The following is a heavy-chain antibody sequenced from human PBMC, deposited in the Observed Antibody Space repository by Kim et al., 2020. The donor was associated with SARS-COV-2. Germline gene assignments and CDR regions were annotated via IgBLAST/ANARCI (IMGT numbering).Heavy chain of an antibody. CDR2: INAGNGNT. CDR3: AREPYYDISLDI. J-gene: IGHJ3*02. CDR1: GYTFTSYA. D-gene: IGHD3-9*01. Sequence: ASVKVSCKASGYTFTSYAMHWVRQAPGQRLEWMGWINAGNGNTKYSQKFQGRVTITRDTSASTAYMELSSLRSEDTAVYYCAREPYYDISLDIWGQGTMVTVSS. V-gene: IGHV1-3*01.